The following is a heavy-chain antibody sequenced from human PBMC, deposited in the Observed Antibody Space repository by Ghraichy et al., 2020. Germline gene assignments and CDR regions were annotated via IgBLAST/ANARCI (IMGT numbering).Heavy chain of an antibody. CDR1: GFTFSTYW. CDR3: ARDVYYGGNRASFDY. Sequence: GGSLRLSCAASGFTFSTYWMHWVRQVPGKGLVWVSHINSDGSGTSYADPVKGRFTISRDNAKNTLYLQMNSLRAEDTGVFYCARDVYYGGNRASFDYWGLGTLVTGSS. J-gene: IGHJ4*02. CDR2: INSDGSGT. D-gene: IGHD4-23*01. V-gene: IGHV3-74*01.